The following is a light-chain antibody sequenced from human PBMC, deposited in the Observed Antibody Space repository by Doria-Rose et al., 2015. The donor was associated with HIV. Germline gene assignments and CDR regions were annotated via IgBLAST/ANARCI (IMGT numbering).Light chain of an antibody. J-gene: IGKJ3*01. CDR2: WAS. CDR3: QQYYDTPS. CDR1: QSLLYTSKNY. V-gene: IGKV4-1*01. Sequence: DIRLTQSPESLGMSLGERATLNCKSNQSLLYTSKNYLAWYQRKPGQPPKLLIHWASTRQSGVPARFSGSGSGTDFTLTISSLEAEDVAVYYCQQYYDTPSFGPGTTVDIK.